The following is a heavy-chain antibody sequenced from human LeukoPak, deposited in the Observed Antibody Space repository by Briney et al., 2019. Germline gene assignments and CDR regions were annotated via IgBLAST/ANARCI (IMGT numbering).Heavy chain of an antibody. CDR2: ISSSSSYI. V-gene: IGHV3-21*01. J-gene: IGHJ4*02. D-gene: IGHD3-9*01. CDR3: ARKTDNKLRYPDY. CDR1: GFTFSSYS. Sequence: GGSLRLSCAASGFTFSSYSMNWVRQAPGKGLEWASSISSSSSYIYYADSVKGRFTISRDNAKNSLYLQMNSLRAEDTAVYYCARKTDNKLRYPDYWGQGTLVTVSS.